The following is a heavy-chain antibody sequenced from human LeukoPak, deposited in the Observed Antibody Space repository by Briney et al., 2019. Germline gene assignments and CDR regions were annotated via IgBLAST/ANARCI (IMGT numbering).Heavy chain of an antibody. D-gene: IGHD4-17*01. CDR1: GGSISSSSYY. V-gene: IGHV4-39*07. CDR2: LYYSGST. Sequence: PSETLSLTCTVSGGSISSSSYYWGWIRQPPGKGLEWIGSLYYSGSTYYNPSLKSRVTISVDTSKNQFSLKLSSVTAADTAVYYCARGASTVIPYYYYYYMDVWGKGTTVTVSS. CDR3: ARGASTVIPYYYYYYMDV. J-gene: IGHJ6*03.